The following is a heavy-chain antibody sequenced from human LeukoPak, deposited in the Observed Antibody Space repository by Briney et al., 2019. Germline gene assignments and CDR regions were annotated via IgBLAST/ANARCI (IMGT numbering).Heavy chain of an antibody. V-gene: IGHV4-61*02. D-gene: IGHD3-10*01. CDR3: ARAYYYGSGSYGLDY. Sequence: SQTLSLTCTVSGGSISNLNYYWSWIRQPAGKGLEWIGRIYACGSTNYNPSLKSRLTISVDASKNQFSLKLTSVTAADTAVYYCARAYYYGSGSYGLDYWGQGTLVTVSS. J-gene: IGHJ4*02. CDR2: IYACGST. CDR1: GGSISNLNYY.